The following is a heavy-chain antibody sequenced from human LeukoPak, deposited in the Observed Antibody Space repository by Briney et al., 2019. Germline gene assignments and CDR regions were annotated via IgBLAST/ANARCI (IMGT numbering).Heavy chain of an antibody. V-gene: IGHV1-18*01. Sequence: PSVKLSCKTFGYTFTSYGISWVRQAPGQGLEWMGWISTNNGNTNYVQNLQGRVTMTTDTSTSTAYMELRSLKSDDTAVYYCARGVTTSFDYWGQGTLVTVSS. CDR1: GYTFTSYG. CDR2: ISTNNGNT. D-gene: IGHD4-17*01. J-gene: IGHJ4*02. CDR3: ARGVTTSFDY.